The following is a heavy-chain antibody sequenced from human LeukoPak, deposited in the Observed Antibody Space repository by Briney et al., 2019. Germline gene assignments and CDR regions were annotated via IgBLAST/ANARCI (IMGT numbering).Heavy chain of an antibody. V-gene: IGHV4-59*12. CDR3: ARGGECGSCDGFDM. J-gene: IGHJ3*02. Sequence: SETLSLTCGVSGVSLSSYYWSWIRQAPGKGLEWIGYTFYSGSTNYNPSLKSRVTISQDTSKNQFSLKLSSVTAADTAVYYCARGGECGSCDGFDMWGQGIMVTVSS. CDR1: GVSLSSYY. CDR2: TFYSGST. D-gene: IGHD2-15*01.